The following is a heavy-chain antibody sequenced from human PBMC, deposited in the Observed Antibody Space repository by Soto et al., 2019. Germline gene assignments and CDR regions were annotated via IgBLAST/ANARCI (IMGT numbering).Heavy chain of an antibody. CDR2: ISGSGYST. V-gene: IGHV3-23*01. CDR3: AKTLYYYDTSGYQ. CDR1: GFTFSSYA. J-gene: IGHJ4*02. Sequence: EVQLSESGGGLVQPGGSLRLSCAASGFTFSSYAMRWVRQAPGKGLEWVSAISGSGYSTYYADSVKGRFTISRDNSKNTLYLQMNSLRAEDTAVYYCAKTLYYYDTSGYQWGQGTLVTVSS. D-gene: IGHD3-22*01.